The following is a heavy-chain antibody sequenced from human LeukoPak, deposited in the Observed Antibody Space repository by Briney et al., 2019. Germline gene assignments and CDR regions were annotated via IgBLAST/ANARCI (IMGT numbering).Heavy chain of an antibody. V-gene: IGHV3-74*01. CDR2: INSDGSST. CDR1: GFTFSSYW. CDR3: ARDWGYFYDSSGYYNWFDP. J-gene: IGHJ5*02. Sequence: GGSLRLSCAACGFTFSSYWMHWVRQAPGKGLVWVSRINSDGSSTSYADSVKGRFTISRDNAKNTLYLQMNSLRAEDTAVYYCARDWGYFYDSSGYYNWFDPWGQGTLVTVSS. D-gene: IGHD3-22*01.